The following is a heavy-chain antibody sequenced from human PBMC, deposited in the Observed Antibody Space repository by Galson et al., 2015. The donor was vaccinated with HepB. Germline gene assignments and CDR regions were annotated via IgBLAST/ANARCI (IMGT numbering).Heavy chain of an antibody. D-gene: IGHD1-1*01. Sequence: SLRLSCAASGFTLNTYAMNWVRQAPGKGLEWVSGISGTGYSTYYADSVKGRFTISTDNSKNTMYLQMSSLRAEDTAIYYCARDGYNWVAFDSWGQGILVTVSS. V-gene: IGHV3-23*01. CDR2: ISGTGYST. CDR3: ARDGYNWVAFDS. CDR1: GFTLNTYA. J-gene: IGHJ4*02.